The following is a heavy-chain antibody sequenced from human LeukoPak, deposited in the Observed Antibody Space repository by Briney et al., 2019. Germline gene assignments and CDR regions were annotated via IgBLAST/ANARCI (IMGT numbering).Heavy chain of an antibody. CDR2: IKQDGSEK. V-gene: IGHV3-7*01. CDR1: GFTFSSYW. CDR3: ARGVGASWY. D-gene: IGHD1-26*01. Sequence: GGSLRLSCAASGFTFSSYWISWVRQAPGKGLEWVANIKQDGSEKYYVDSVKGRFTISRDNAKNSLHLQMNSLRAEDTAVYYCARGVGASWYWGQGTLVTVSS. J-gene: IGHJ4*02.